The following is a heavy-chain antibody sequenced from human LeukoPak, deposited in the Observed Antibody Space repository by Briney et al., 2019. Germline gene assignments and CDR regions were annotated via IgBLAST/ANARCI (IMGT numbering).Heavy chain of an antibody. V-gene: IGHV4-4*07. CDR1: GGSISSYH. CDR2: IYTSGST. CDR3: ARGLKSTIFGVVIRNWFDP. Sequence: SETLSLTCTVSGGSISSYHWSWIRQPAGKGLEWIGRIYTSGSTNYNPSLKSRVTMSVDTSKNQFSLKLSSVTAADTAVYYCARGLKSTIFGVVIRNWFDPWGQGTLVTVSS. D-gene: IGHD3-3*01. J-gene: IGHJ5*02.